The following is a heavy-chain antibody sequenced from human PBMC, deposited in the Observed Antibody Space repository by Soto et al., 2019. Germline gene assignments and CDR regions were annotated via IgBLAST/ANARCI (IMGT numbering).Heavy chain of an antibody. V-gene: IGHV4-4*02. CDR3: ARATWNPTLGTGLIDY. CDR2: VSHSGDT. D-gene: IGHD6-13*01. J-gene: IGHJ4*02. Sequence: QVQLQESGPGLVEPSGTLSLTCAVSGASISSTNWWTWVRQPPGKGLEWIGEVSHSGDTKYNPPLKSRVTISRDTSKNQFSLNLNSVTAADTAIYYCARATWNPTLGTGLIDYWSQGTLVTVAS. CDR1: GASISSTNW.